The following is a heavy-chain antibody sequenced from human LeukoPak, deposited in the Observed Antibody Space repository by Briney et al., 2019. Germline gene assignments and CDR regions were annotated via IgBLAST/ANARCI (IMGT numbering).Heavy chain of an antibody. D-gene: IGHD1-14*01. J-gene: IGHJ1*01. V-gene: IGHV1-69*13. CDR2: IIPIFGTA. CDR3: ARDSSDFRNLIPH. CDR1: GGTFSSYA. Sequence: SVTVSCTASGGTFSSYAISWVRQAPGQGLEWMGGIIPIFGTAKYAQKFQGRVTITADESTSTAYMELSSLRSEDTAVYYCARDSSDFRNLIPHWGQGTLVTVSS.